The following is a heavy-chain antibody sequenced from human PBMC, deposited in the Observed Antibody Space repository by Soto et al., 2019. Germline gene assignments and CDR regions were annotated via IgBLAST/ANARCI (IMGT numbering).Heavy chain of an antibody. J-gene: IGHJ6*02. Sequence: PGGSLRLSCAASRFTFSRYWMHWVRQAPGKGLVWVSRINSDGSSTSYADSVKGRFTISRDNSKNTLHLQMNSLRAEDTAVYYCARREGFWSGYFYYYGMDVWGQGTTVTVSS. V-gene: IGHV3-74*01. CDR2: INSDGSST. CDR3: ARREGFWSGYFYYYGMDV. CDR1: RFTFSRYW. D-gene: IGHD3-3*01.